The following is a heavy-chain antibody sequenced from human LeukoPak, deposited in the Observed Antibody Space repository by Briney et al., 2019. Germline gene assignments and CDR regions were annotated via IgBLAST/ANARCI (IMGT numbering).Heavy chain of an antibody. CDR1: GYSISSGYY. V-gene: IGHV4-38-2*02. Sequence: SETLSLTCTVSGYSISSGYYWGWIRQPPGKGLEWIGSIYHSGSTYYNPSLKSRVTISVDTSKNQFSLKLSSVTAADTAVYYCARSRFGTTSWFDPWGQGTLVTVSS. CDR2: IYHSGST. D-gene: IGHD1-1*01. J-gene: IGHJ5*02. CDR3: ARSRFGTTSWFDP.